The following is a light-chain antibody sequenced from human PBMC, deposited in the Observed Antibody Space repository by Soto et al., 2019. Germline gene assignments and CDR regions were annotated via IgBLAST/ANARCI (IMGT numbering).Light chain of an antibody. J-gene: IGKJ2*01. CDR1: QTMRSY. CDR3: QQSHSAPYT. Sequence: DIPMTQSPSSLSASVGDRVTITCRASQTMRSYVNWYQQKPGKAPKLLIYAASSLQSGVPSRFSGSGSGADFTLTISSLQPEDFATYYCQQSHSAPYTFGQGTKVDIK. V-gene: IGKV1-39*01. CDR2: AAS.